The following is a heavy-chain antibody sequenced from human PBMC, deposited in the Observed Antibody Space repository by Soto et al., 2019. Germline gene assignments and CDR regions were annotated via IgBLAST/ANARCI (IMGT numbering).Heavy chain of an antibody. Sequence: EVQLLESGGGLVQPGGSLRLSCAASGFTFSSYAMSWVRQAPGKGLEWVSAISGSGGSTYYADSVKGRFTISRDNSKNTLYLQMNSLSAEDTAVYYCANDYRGDGDPEVADWGQGTLVTVS. CDR2: ISGSGGST. V-gene: IGHV3-23*01. CDR1: GFTFSSYA. D-gene: IGHD4-17*01. CDR3: ANDYRGDGDPEVAD. J-gene: IGHJ4*02.